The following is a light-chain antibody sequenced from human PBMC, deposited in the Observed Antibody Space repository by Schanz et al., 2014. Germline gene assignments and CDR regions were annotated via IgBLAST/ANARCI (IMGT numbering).Light chain of an antibody. CDR1: TSNLGATYD. CDR2: ANN. Sequence: QSVLTQPPSVSGAPGQRVTISCTGSTSNLGATYDVHWYQQLPRAAPKLLIYANNIRPSGVPDRFSGSKSGSPASLAIAGLQTEDEADYYCQTYDSSLSAPVFGTGTKLTVL. CDR3: QTYDSSLSAPV. J-gene: IGLJ1*01. V-gene: IGLV1-40*01.